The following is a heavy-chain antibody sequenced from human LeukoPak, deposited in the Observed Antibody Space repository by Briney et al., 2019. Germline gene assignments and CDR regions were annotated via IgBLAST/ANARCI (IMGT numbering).Heavy chain of an antibody. J-gene: IGHJ5*02. V-gene: IGHV3-74*01. CDR3: ARDVPHNWFDT. Sequence: GGSLRLSCAASGSTFGNNWMHWVRQGPGKGLVWISRINSEGGGAIYADSVKGRFTVSRDNAKNTLYLQMNSLRAEATAVYYCARDVPHNWFDTWGQGTLVTVSS. CDR1: GSTFGNNW. CDR2: INSEGGGA.